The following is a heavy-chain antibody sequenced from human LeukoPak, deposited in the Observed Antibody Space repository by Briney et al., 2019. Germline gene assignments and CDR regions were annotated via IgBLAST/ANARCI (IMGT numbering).Heavy chain of an antibody. CDR1: GFTFDDYA. V-gene: IGHV3-9*01. CDR3: TRDLMDYDVSTGLHHYYMDV. Sequence: GRSLRLSCAASGFTFDDYAMHWVRLAPGKGLEWVSGLTWKSGTIGYADSVKGRFTISRDNAKNTLYLQMNTLRVEDTAVYYCTRDLMDYDVSTGLHHYYMDVWGQGTTVTVSS. D-gene: IGHD3-9*01. J-gene: IGHJ6*02. CDR2: LTWKSGTI.